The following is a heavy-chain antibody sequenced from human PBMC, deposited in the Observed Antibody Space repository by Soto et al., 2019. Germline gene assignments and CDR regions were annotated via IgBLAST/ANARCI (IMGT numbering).Heavy chain of an antibody. V-gene: IGHV1-3*01. CDR3: ARRGTTAFPLDWFGP. Sequence: ASVKVSCKESGYIFTTYAIHWLRQAPGQRLAWMGWMSAGNGITKYSQRLQGRVTITRDTSASTAYMELSSLRSEDTAVYYCARRGTTAFPLDWFGPWGQGTLVTVSS. J-gene: IGHJ5*02. D-gene: IGHD4-17*01. CDR1: GYIFTTYA. CDR2: MSAGNGIT.